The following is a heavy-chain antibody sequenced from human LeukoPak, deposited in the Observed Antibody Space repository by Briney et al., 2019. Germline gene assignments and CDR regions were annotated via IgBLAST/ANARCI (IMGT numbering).Heavy chain of an antibody. J-gene: IGHJ4*02. Sequence: SQTLSLTCTVSGGSISSGGYYWSWIRQHPGKGLEWIGYIYYSGSTYYNPSLKSRVTISVDTSKNQFSLKLSSVTAADTAVYYCAREVAAAGIDYWGQGTLVTVSS. CDR1: GGSISSGGYY. CDR3: AREVAAAGIDY. D-gene: IGHD6-13*01. V-gene: IGHV4-31*03. CDR2: IYYSGST.